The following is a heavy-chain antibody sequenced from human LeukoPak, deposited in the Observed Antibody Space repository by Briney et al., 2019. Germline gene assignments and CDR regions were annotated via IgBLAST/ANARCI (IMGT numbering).Heavy chain of an antibody. CDR2: IYYSGST. CDR1: GGSISSGGYY. Sequence: KPSETLSLTCTVSGGSISSGGYYWSWIRQHPGKGLEWIGYIYYSGSTYYNPSLKSRVTISVDTSKDQFSLKLSSVTAADTAVYYCARGGWLYNWFDPWGQGTLVTVSS. J-gene: IGHJ5*02. D-gene: IGHD3-22*01. V-gene: IGHV4-31*03. CDR3: ARGGWLYNWFDP.